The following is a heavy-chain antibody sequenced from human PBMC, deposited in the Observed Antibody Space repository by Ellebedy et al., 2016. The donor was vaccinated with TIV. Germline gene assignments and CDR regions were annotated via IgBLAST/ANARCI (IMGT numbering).Heavy chain of an antibody. V-gene: IGHV3-74*01. Sequence: GESLKISCEASGFTFSSHWMHWVRQAPGKGLVWVSRINSDGSSTSYADSVKGRFTISRDNAKNTLYLQMNSLRAEDTAVYYCERGGGCGGGDCWAFDYWGQGTLVTVSS. CDR3: ERGGGCGGGDCWAFDY. D-gene: IGHD2-21*02. J-gene: IGHJ4*02. CDR2: INSDGSST. CDR1: GFTFSSHW.